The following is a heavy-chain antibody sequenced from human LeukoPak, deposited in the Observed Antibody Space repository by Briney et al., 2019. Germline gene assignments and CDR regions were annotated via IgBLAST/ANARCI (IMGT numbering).Heavy chain of an antibody. D-gene: IGHD3-16*01. CDR3: VSETYTSECNALDV. V-gene: IGHV3-48*03. CDR1: GFAFSSHE. CDR2: IGGSSRGNAI. Sequence: GGSLRLSCAASGFAFSSHEMNWVRQAPGKGLEWVSYIGGSSRGNAISYVDSVKGRFTISRDNAKNSLYLQMNSLRIEDTAVYFCVSETYTSECNALDVWGQGTMVTVSS. J-gene: IGHJ3*01.